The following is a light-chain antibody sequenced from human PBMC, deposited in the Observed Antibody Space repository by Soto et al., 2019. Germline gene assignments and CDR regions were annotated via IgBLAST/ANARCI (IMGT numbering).Light chain of an antibody. CDR2: AAS. CDR1: ESISRH. J-gene: IGKJ5*01. V-gene: IGKV1-39*01. CDR3: QQSYSTLSIT. Sequence: DIQMTQSPSSLSASVGDRVTITCRASESISRHLNWYQQKPGKAPNLLIYAASSLQNGVPSRFSGSGSGTDFTLTISNLQPKDFATYYCQQSYSTLSITFGQGTRLEIK.